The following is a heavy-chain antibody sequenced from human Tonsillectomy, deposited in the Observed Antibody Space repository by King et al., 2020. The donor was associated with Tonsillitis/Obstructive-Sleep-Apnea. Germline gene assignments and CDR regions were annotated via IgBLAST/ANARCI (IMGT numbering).Heavy chain of an antibody. CDR2: ISGSGGST. V-gene: IGHV3-23*04. Sequence: VQLVESGGGLVQPGGSLRLSCAASGFTFSSYAMSWVRQAPGKGLEWVSAISGSGGSTYYADSVKGRFTISRDNSKNTPYLQMNSLRAEDTAVYYCSKGLGRRCSGWLFDYWGQGTLVTVSS. CDR1: GFTFSSYA. J-gene: IGHJ4*02. CDR3: SKGLGRRCSGWLFDY. D-gene: IGHD6-19*01.